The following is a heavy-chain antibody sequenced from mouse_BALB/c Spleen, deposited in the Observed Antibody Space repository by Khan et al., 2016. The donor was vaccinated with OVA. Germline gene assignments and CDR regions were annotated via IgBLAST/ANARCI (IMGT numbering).Heavy chain of an antibody. V-gene: IGHV1-18*01. CDR1: GYTFTEYT. Sequence: VQLKQSGPELVKPGASVKISCKTSGYTFTEYTMHWVKRSHGKSLEWIGGINPNNGGTSYNQKFKDKATLTVDKSSSTAFMELRSLTSEDSAVYYCARWYFGSTWFAYWGQGTLVTVSA. J-gene: IGHJ3*01. CDR2: INPNNGGT. CDR3: ARWYFGSTWFAY. D-gene: IGHD1-1*01.